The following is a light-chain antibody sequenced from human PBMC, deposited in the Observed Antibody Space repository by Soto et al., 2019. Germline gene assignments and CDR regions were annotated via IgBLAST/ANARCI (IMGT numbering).Light chain of an antibody. CDR2: EVT. V-gene: IGLV2-14*01. CDR1: SNDVGGYDY. Sequence: QSALTQPASVSGSPGQSITISCTGTSNDVGGYDYVSWYQQHPGKAPKLVIYEVTNRPSGASNRFSGSKSGNTAALTISGLQAEDEADYYCSSYTSDNTVVFGGGTKVTVL. CDR3: SSYTSDNTVV. J-gene: IGLJ2*01.